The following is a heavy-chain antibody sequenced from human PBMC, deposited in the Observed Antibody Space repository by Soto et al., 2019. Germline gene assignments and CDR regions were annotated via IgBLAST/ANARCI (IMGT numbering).Heavy chain of an antibody. CDR1: GFTFSMYW. J-gene: IGHJ4*02. V-gene: IGHV3-74*03. Sequence: EVQLVESGGGLVQPGGSLRLSCAASGFTFSMYWMHWVRQAPGKGLLWVSRINGDGTDTTYADSVKGRFTISRDNAKNTVYLQMNVLRAEDTAVYYCAREVGRGSGSYYLDYWGQETLVTVSS. D-gene: IGHD3-16*01. CDR2: INGDGTDT. CDR3: AREVGRGSGSYYLDY.